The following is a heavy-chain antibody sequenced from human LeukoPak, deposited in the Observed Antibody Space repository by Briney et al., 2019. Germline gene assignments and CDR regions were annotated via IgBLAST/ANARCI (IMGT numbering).Heavy chain of an antibody. V-gene: IGHV3-15*01. CDR1: GFTFTNAW. D-gene: IGHD3-10*01. Sequence: GGSLRLSCVDSGFTFTNAWMSWVCQAPGKGLEWIGRIKSKTDGETTNYAEPVRGRFTISRDDSKSAVYLQMNSLKIEDTAVYYCTTDLGTYYHGSQRLIPIDNWGQGTLVTVSS. CDR2: IKSKTDGETT. CDR3: TTDLGTYYHGSQRLIPIDN. J-gene: IGHJ4*02.